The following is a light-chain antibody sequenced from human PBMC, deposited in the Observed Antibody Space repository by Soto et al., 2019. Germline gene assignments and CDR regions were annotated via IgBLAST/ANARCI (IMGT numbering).Light chain of an antibody. J-gene: IGLJ2*01. CDR2: EVS. Sequence: QSALTQPRSVSGSPGQSVTISCTGTSSDVGRYDYVSWYQQYPGEAPKLIIYEVSKRPSGVPDRFSGSKSGNTASLTVSGLQAEDEADYYCSSYAGSNVVFGGGTKLTVL. V-gene: IGLV2-8*01. CDR1: SSDVGRYDY. CDR3: SSYAGSNVV.